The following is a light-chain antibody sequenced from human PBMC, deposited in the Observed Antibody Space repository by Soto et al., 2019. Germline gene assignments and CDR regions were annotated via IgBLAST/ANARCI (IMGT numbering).Light chain of an antibody. CDR1: QSVDSN. J-gene: IGKJ2*01. CDR3: HQYNSYPYT. CDR2: GAS. V-gene: IGKV3D-15*01. Sequence: EIVMTQSPATLSVSPGDGATLSCRASQSVDSNLAWYQQKPGQTPRLLMYGASTRPTGIPARFSGSGSGTEFTLTISNLQPDDFATYYCHQYNSYPYTFGQGTKLEIK.